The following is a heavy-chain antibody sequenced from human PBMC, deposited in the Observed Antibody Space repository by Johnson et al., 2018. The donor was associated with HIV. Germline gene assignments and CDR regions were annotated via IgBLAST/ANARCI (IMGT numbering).Heavy chain of an antibody. Sequence: VQLVESGGGLVQPGRSLRLSCAASGFTYDDCGMNWVRQAPGKGLEWVSGITWNGGSTYYADSVKGRFTISRDNAKNSLYLQMNSLRAGDTAVYYCARSRGGSSEDAFDIWGQGTMVTVSS. J-gene: IGHJ3*02. CDR1: GFTYDDCG. CDR2: ITWNGGST. CDR3: ARSRGGSSEDAFDI. D-gene: IGHD1-26*01. V-gene: IGHV3-20*04.